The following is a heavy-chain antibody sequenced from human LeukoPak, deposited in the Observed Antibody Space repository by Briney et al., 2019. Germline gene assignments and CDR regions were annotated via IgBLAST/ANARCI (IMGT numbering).Heavy chain of an antibody. D-gene: IGHD3-9*01. Sequence: GGSLRLSCAASGFTFSSYGMSWVRQAPGKGLEWVSAISGSGGSTYYADSVKGRFTISRDNSKSTLYLQMNSLRAEDTAVYYCAKDLLFSEGLRYFDWLPDDPWGRGTLVTVSS. CDR3: AKDLLFSEGLRYFDWLPDDP. CDR1: GFTFSSYG. CDR2: ISGSGGST. V-gene: IGHV3-23*01. J-gene: IGHJ5*02.